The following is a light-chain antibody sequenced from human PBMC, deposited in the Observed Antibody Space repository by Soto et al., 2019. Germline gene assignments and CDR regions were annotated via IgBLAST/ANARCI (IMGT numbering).Light chain of an antibody. CDR1: QSVNNW. CDR3: QQYNTFST. Sequence: DVQMPQSPSTLSASVGDSVTIPCRASQSVNNWLAWYQQKPGKDPRLLIFDSYKLESGVPSRFSGSGSGTEFILTISSLQADDFATYYCQQYNTFSTFGQGTKVDIK. J-gene: IGKJ1*01. CDR2: DSY. V-gene: IGKV1-5*01.